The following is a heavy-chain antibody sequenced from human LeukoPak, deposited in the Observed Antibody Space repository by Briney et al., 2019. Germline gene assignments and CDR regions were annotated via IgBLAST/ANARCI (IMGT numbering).Heavy chain of an antibody. J-gene: IGHJ4*02. V-gene: IGHV4-34*01. CDR3: ARAVGYYDSSGYHEFDY. CDR2: INHSGST. CDR1: GGSFSGYY. D-gene: IGHD3-22*01. Sequence: SETLSLTCAVYGGSFSGYYWSWIRQPPGKGLEWIGEINHSGSTNYNPSLKSRVTISVDTSKNQFSLKLSSVTAADTAVYYCARAVGYYDSSGYHEFDYWGQGTLVTVSS.